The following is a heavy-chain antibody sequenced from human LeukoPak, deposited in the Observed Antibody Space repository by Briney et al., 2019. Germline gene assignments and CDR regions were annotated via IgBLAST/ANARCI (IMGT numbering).Heavy chain of an antibody. Sequence: PGGSLRLSCAASGFTFSSYEMNWVRQAPGKGLEWVSYISSSGSTIYYADSVKSRFTISRDNAKNSLYLQMNSLRAGDTAVYYCARGFIAAAGTLAYWGQGTLVTVSS. CDR1: GFTFSSYE. D-gene: IGHD6-13*01. V-gene: IGHV3-48*03. J-gene: IGHJ4*02. CDR2: ISSSGSTI. CDR3: ARGFIAAAGTLAY.